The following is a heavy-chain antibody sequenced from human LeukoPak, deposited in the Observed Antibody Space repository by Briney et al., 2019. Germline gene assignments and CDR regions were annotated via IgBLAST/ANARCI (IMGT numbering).Heavy chain of an antibody. J-gene: IGHJ4*02. CDR2: IKEDGGEK. CDR3: ARGRFNYDSTGYSSFYY. Sequence: GGSLRLSCAASGVTFSSYWMSWVRQAPGKGLEWVANIKEDGGEKYYVDSVKGRFTISRDNAKTSVYLQMNSLRAEDTAVYYCARGRFNYDSTGYSSFYYWGQGTLVTVSS. V-gene: IGHV3-7*01. D-gene: IGHD3-22*01. CDR1: GVTFSSYW.